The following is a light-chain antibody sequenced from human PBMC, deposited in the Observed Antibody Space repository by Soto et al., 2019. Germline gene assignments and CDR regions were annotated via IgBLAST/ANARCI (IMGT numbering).Light chain of an antibody. CDR2: LAS. V-gene: IGKV1-9*01. CDR1: QGIRNY. J-gene: IGKJ5*01. Sequence: IQLTQSPSSLSASVGDRVTITCRASQGIRNYLAWYQQKPGKAPNLLIYLASTLQGGVPSRFSGSGSGTDFSLTISSLQPEDVATYYCQQSYSTPITFGQGTRLEIK. CDR3: QQSYSTPIT.